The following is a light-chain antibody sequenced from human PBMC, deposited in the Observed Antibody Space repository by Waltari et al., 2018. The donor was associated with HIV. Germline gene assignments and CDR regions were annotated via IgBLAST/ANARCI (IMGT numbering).Light chain of an antibody. CDR3: QSYDSSLSGGDVV. V-gene: IGLV1-40*01. J-gene: IGLJ2*01. CDR1: SSNIGAGYD. Sequence: QSVLTQPPSVSGAPGQRVTISCTGSSSNIGAGYDVHWYQHLPGTAPKLLIYGNSNRPSGVPDLFSGAKSGTSASLAITGLQAEDEAEYYCQSYDSSLSGGDVVFGGGTKLTVL. CDR2: GNS.